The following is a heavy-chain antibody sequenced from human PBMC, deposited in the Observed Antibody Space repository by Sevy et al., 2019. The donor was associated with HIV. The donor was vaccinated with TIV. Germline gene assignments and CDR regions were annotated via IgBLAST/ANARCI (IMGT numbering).Heavy chain of an antibody. D-gene: IGHD3-22*01. CDR2: ISGIGGST. CDR1: GFTFSSYA. V-gene: IGHV3-23*01. CDR3: AKVLPLNYYDSSGYYYGFDY. J-gene: IGHJ4*02. Sequence: GGSLRLSCAASGFTFSSYAMSWVRQAPGKGLEWVSAISGIGGSTYYADSVKGRFTISRDNSKNTLYLQMNSLRAEDTAVYYCAKVLPLNYYDSSGYYYGFDYWAQGTLVTVSS.